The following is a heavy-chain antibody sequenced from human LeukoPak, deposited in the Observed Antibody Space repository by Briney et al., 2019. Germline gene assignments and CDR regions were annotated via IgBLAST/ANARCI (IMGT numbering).Heavy chain of an antibody. Sequence: SETLSLTCTVSGYSISSGYYWGWIRQPPGKGLEWIGSIYHSGSTYYNPSLKSRVTISVDTSENQFSLKLSSVTAADTAVYYCARRDYSNGGFDYWGQGTLVTVSS. CDR3: ARRDYSNGGFDY. D-gene: IGHD4-11*01. J-gene: IGHJ4*02. CDR1: GYSISSGYY. CDR2: IYHSGST. V-gene: IGHV4-38-2*02.